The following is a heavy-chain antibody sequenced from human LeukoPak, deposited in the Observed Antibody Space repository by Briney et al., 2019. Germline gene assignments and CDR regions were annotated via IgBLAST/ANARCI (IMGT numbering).Heavy chain of an antibody. CDR1: GYSISSGYY. CDR3: ALMYYYDSSGYYPEYFQH. J-gene: IGHJ1*01. D-gene: IGHD3-22*01. CDR2: IYHSGST. V-gene: IGHV4-38-2*01. Sequence: SETLSLTCAVSGYSISSGYYWGWIRQPPGKGLEWIGSIYHSGSTYYNPSLKSRVTISVDTPKNQFSLKLSSVTAADTAVYYCALMYYYDSSGYYPEYFQHWGQGTLVTVSS.